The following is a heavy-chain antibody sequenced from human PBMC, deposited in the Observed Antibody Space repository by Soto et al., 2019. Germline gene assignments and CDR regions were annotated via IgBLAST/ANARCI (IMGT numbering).Heavy chain of an antibody. Sequence: QVQLVQSGPEVRKPGPSVRLSCATSGYNFNQYYIHWVRQAPGQGLEWMGIINLRGGTTEYAHKFRGRVTVTGDTSTRTAYMELSSLRSEDTAVYFCARGPDDSDVPRWDHWGQGTLITVSS. CDR1: GYNFNQYY. CDR3: ARGPDDSDVPRWDH. V-gene: IGHV1-46*02. CDR2: INLRGGTT. J-gene: IGHJ4*02. D-gene: IGHD4-17*01.